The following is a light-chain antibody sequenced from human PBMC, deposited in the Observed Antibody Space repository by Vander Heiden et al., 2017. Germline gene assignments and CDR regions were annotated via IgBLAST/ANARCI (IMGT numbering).Light chain of an antibody. V-gene: IGLV2-14*01. J-gene: IGLJ1*01. CDR2: DVS. Sequence: SALPQPASVSGSPGQSFTISCTGTSRVFGGYNYVSWYQQHPGKAPKLMIYDVSNRPAGVANRFSGSKSGNTASLTISGLQAEDEADYYGSSYTSSSTYVFGTGTKVTVL. CDR3: SSYTSSSTYV. CDR1: SRVFGGYNY.